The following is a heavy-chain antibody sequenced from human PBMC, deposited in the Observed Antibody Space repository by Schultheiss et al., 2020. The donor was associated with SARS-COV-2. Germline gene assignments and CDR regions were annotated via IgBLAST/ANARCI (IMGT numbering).Heavy chain of an antibody. J-gene: IGHJ6*02. D-gene: IGHD1-26*01. Sequence: GGSLRLSCAASGFTFSWDWMHWVRQAPGKGLVWVSRINSDGSSTSYADSVKGRFTISRDNAKNALYLQMNSLRAEDTAVYYCASISGSYYGMDVWGQGTTVTVSS. V-gene: IGHV3-74*01. CDR1: GFTFSWDW. CDR2: INSDGSST. CDR3: ASISGSYYGMDV.